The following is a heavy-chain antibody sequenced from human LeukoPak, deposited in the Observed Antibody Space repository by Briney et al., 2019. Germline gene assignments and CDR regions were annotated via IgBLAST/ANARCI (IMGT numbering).Heavy chain of an antibody. Sequence: PGGSLRLSCAASGFTFSIYGMHWVRQAPGKGLEWVAVISYDGSSIYYADSVKGRFTISRDNSKNTVYLQMNSLRPEDTAVYYCAKAAVYSKRWTPFDDWGRGTLVTVSS. CDR1: GFTFSIYG. J-gene: IGHJ4*02. D-gene: IGHD1-26*01. CDR2: ISYDGSSI. V-gene: IGHV3-30*18. CDR3: AKAAVYSKRWTPFDD.